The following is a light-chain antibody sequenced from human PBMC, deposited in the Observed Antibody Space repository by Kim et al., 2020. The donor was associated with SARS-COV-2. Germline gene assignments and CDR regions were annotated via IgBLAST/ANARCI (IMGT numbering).Light chain of an antibody. CDR1: SSEFV. V-gene: IGLV2-8*01. J-gene: IGLJ1*01. CDR2: EVS. Sequence: GSHGQSGTISCTGTSSEFVSWYQQYPGRAPKLMIFEVSKRPSGVPDRFSGSKSGDTASLTVSGLQAEDEADYYCSSHAGYDKFYVFGTGTKVTVL. CDR3: SSHAGYDKFYV.